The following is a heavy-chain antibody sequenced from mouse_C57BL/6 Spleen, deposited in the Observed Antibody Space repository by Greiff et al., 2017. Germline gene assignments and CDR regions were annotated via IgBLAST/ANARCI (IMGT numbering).Heavy chain of an antibody. J-gene: IGHJ2*01. CDR1: GYTFTSYW. Sequence: VKLQESGAELVKPGASVKLSCKASGYTFTSYWMQWVKQRLGQGLEWIGEIDPSDSYTNYHQKFKGKATLTVDTSSSTAYMQLSSLTSEDSAVDYCARKVTTYYFDYWGQGTTLTVAS. V-gene: IGHV1-50*01. CDR2: IDPSDSYT. D-gene: IGHD2-2*01. CDR3: ARKVTTYYFDY.